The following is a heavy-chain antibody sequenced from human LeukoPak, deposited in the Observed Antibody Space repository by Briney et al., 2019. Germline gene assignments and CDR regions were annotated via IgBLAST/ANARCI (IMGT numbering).Heavy chain of an antibody. D-gene: IGHD3-22*01. Sequence: SETLSLTCAVYAGTFSGYYWSWIRQPPGKGLEWIGEINHSGSTNYNPSLKSRVTISVDTSKNQFSLKLSSVTAADTAVCYCARDYYDTTGNFDYWGQGTLVTVSS. CDR1: AGTFSGYY. V-gene: IGHV4-34*01. CDR2: INHSGST. J-gene: IGHJ4*02. CDR3: ARDYYDTTGNFDY.